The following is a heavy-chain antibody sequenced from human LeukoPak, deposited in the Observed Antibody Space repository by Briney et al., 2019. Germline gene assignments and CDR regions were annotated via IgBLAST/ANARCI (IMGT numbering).Heavy chain of an antibody. J-gene: IGHJ4*02. CDR3: ARDVGGYNWKSFDY. D-gene: IGHD1-20*01. Sequence: GGSLRLSCAATGFTSVNYAMSWVRQAPGKGLEWVSAISGSGGSTYYADSVKGRFTISRDNAKNSLYLQMNSLRAEDAAVYYCARDVGGYNWKSFDYWGQGTLVTVSS. CDR2: ISGSGGST. CDR1: GFTSVNYA. V-gene: IGHV3-23*01.